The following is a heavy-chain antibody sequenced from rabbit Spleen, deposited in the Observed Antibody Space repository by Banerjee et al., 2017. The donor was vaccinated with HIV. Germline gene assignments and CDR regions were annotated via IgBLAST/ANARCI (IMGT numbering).Heavy chain of an antibody. CDR1: GFSFSSNDY. D-gene: IGHD1-1*01. CDR3: VRGASGSGYYSL. Sequence: QSLEESGGDLVKPGASQTLTCTASGFSFSSNDYMCWVRQAPGKGLEWIASINSFTGRPVYATWVNGRFTISSHNAQNTLYLQLHSLTAADTATYFCVRGASGSGYYSLWGQGTLVTVS. V-gene: IGHV1S40*01. J-gene: IGHJ3*01. CDR2: INSFTGRP.